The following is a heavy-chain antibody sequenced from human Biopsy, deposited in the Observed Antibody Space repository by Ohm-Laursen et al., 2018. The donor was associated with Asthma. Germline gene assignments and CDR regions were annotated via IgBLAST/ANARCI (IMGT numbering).Heavy chain of an antibody. CDR2: INSVFGTT. Sequence: ASVKVSCKSLGGTFNAYVIGWVRQAPGQGIEWMGGINSVFGTTTYPQKFQDRVTITADDSTSTVYMELSSLRSEDTAVYYCARKAGSCISRTCYSLDFWGQGTLVTVSS. V-gene: IGHV1-69*13. CDR3: ARKAGSCISRTCYSLDF. J-gene: IGHJ4*02. CDR1: GGTFNAYV. D-gene: IGHD2-2*01.